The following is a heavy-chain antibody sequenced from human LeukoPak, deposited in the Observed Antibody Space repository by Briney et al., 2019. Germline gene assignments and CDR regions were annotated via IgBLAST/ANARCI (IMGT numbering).Heavy chain of an antibody. V-gene: IGHV1-2*02. CDR1: GYTFTGYY. CDR3: ARDNYFIAAAAGWFDP. J-gene: IGHJ5*02. Sequence: ASVKVSCKASGYTFTGYYMHWVRQAPGQGHEWMGWNNPNSGGTNYAQKFQGRVTMTRDTSISTAYMELSRLRSDDTAVYYCARDNYFIAAAAGWFDPWGQGTLVTVSS. CDR2: NNPNSGGT. D-gene: IGHD6-13*01.